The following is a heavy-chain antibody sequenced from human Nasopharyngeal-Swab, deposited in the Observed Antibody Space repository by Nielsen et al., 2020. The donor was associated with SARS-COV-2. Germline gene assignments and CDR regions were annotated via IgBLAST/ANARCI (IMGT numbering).Heavy chain of an antibody. CDR1: GYTFTSYY. D-gene: IGHD3-3*01. Sequence: SVKVSCKASGYTFTSYYMHWVRQAPGQGIEWMGVINPSGGSKSDAQKFQARVTIARDTSTSTVYMELSSLRSEDTAVYYCAVEIITIFGVVQLNYGMDVWGQGTTVTVSS. CDR3: AVEIITIFGVVQLNYGMDV. J-gene: IGHJ6*02. CDR2: INPSGGSK. V-gene: IGHV1-46*01.